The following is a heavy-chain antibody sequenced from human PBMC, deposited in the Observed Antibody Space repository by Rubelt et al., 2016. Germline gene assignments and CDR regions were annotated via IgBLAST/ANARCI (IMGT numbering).Heavy chain of an antibody. CDR1: GFTFDNYA. Sequence: EVQLVESGGGVVQPGGSLRLSCAASGFTFDNYAMHWVRQAPGKGLEWVSYISSSGSTIYYADSVKGRFTISRDNAKNALNLQMNSLRAEDTAVYYCAIPGYSYGTADYWGQGTLVTVSS. D-gene: IGHD5-18*01. J-gene: IGHJ4*02. CDR3: AIPGYSYGTADY. V-gene: IGHV3-48*03. CDR2: ISSSGSTI.